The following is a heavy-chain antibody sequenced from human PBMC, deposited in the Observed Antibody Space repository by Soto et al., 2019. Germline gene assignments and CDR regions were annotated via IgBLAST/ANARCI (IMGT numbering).Heavy chain of an antibody. CDR3: AGVAPAYDSKSADY. Sequence: PSETLSLTCAVYGGSFSGYYWSWIRQPPGKGLEWIGEINHSGSTNYNPSLKSRVTISVDTSKNQFSLKLSSVTAADTAVYYCAGVAPAYDSKSADYWGQGTLVTVSS. J-gene: IGHJ4*02. CDR2: INHSGST. V-gene: IGHV4-34*01. D-gene: IGHD3-22*01. CDR1: GGSFSGYY.